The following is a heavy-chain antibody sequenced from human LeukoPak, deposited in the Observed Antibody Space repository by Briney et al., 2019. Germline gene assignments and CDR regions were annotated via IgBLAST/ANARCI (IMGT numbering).Heavy chain of an antibody. D-gene: IGHD5-18*01. CDR1: GGTFSSYA. J-gene: IGHJ6*03. CDR3: ASGGYSYGYYYYYYMDV. Sequence: ASVKVSCKASGGTFSSYAISWVRQAPGQGLEWMGGIIPIFGTANYAQKFQGRVTITTDESTSTAYMELSSLRSEDTAVYYCASGGYSYGYYYYYYMDVWGKGTTVTISS. V-gene: IGHV1-69*05. CDR2: IIPIFGTA.